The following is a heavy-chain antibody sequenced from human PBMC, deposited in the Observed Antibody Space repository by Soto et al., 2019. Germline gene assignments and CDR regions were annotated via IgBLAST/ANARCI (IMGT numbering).Heavy chain of an antibody. CDR3: ARHSSGIDY. J-gene: IGHJ4*02. CDR1: GFTFDDYA. CDR2: ISWNSGSI. D-gene: IGHD6-19*01. Sequence: GGSLRLSCAASGFTFDDYAMHWVRQAPGKGLEWVSGISWNSGSIGYADSVKGRFTISRDNAKNSLYLQMNSLRAEDTALYYCARHSSGIDYWGPGTLLTVS. V-gene: IGHV3-9*01.